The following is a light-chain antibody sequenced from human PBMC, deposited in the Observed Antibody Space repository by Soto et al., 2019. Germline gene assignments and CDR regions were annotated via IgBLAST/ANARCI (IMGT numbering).Light chain of an antibody. Sequence: EIVLTQSPGTLSLSPGERGTLSCRASQSVSSTFVAWYQQRPGQAPRLLIYAASIRSTGIPDRFSGGGSGPDFTLTISGLEPEDSAVYYFQHAGSSPHTFGQGTQLEIK. V-gene: IGKV3-20*01. CDR3: QHAGSSPHT. J-gene: IGKJ2*01. CDR2: AAS. CDR1: QSVSSTF.